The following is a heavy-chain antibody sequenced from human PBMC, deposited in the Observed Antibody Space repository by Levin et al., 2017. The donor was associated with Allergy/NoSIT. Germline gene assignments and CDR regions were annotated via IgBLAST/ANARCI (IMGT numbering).Heavy chain of an antibody. Sequence: PGGSLRLSCAASGFTFRDHYMSWIRQAPGKGLEWVAYMSGSGGDIFYADSVKGRFTISRDNAKNSLYVQMNGLRAEDTALYYCARVASGSYTYYGYGMDLWGQGTTVTVSS. CDR3: ARVASGSYTYYGYGMDL. V-gene: IGHV3-11*01. CDR1: GFTFRDHY. D-gene: IGHD1-26*01. J-gene: IGHJ6*02. CDR2: MSGSGGDI.